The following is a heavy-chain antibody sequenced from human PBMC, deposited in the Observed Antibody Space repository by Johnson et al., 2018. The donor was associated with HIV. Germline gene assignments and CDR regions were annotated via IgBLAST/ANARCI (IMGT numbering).Heavy chain of an antibody. Sequence: VQLVESGGGVLRRGGSLRLSCEGFGFIFDDYDLSWVRQAPGKGLERVSGINWNGVSTAYVDSVKGRCTISRDNGKNYLYLQMNSLRGEDTALYHCARRDSGSLSFDIWGQGTMVTVSS. CDR3: ARRDSGSLSFDI. V-gene: IGHV3-20*01. J-gene: IGHJ3*02. CDR1: GFIFDDYD. CDR2: INWNGVST. D-gene: IGHD1-26*01.